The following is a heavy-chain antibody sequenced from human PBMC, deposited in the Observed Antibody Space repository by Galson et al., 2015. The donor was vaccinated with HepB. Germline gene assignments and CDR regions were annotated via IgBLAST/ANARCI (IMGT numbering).Heavy chain of an antibody. V-gene: IGHV3-66*01. J-gene: IGHJ4*02. CDR3: ARDRNGGYFGY. CDR1: GFSVSGNY. CDR2: IYSGGYT. D-gene: IGHD3-22*01. Sequence: SLRLSCATSGFSVSGNYMNWVRQAPGQGLERISVIYSGGYTYYDDPVEGSFTTNSENSKNMVHLQMNSLRAEDTAVYYCARDRNGGYFGYWGQGTLVTVSS.